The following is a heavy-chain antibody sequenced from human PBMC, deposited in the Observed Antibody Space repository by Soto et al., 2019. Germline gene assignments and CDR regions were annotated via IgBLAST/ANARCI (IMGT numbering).Heavy chain of an antibody. CDR3: ARGDLPAEYCSGGSCYSGGSYYYGMDV. V-gene: IGHV3-20*04. CDR2: INWNGGST. J-gene: IGHJ6*02. Sequence: GGSLRLSCAASGFTFDDYGMSWVRQAPGKGLEWVSGINWNGGSTGYADSVKGRFTISRDNAKNSLYLQMNSLRAEDTALYYCARGDLPAEYCSGGSCYSGGSYYYGMDVWGQGTTVTVSS. CDR1: GFTFDDYG. D-gene: IGHD2-15*01.